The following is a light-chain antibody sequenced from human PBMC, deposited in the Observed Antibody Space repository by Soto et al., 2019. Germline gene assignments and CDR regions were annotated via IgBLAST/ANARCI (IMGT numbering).Light chain of an antibody. CDR1: SSDVGGYNY. Sequence: QSVRTQPVSVSGSPGQSITISCTGTSSDVGGYNYVSWYQHHPGKAPKLLIYDVSNQPSGISNRFSGSKSDNTASLTISGLQPEDEADYSCSSYTTSNTRQIVFGTGTKVTVL. J-gene: IGLJ1*01. CDR3: SSYTTSNTRQIV. CDR2: DVS. V-gene: IGLV2-14*03.